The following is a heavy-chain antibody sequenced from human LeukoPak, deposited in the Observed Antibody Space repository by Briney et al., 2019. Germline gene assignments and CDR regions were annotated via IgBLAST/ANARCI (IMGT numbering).Heavy chain of an antibody. Sequence: ASVKVSCKASGYTFTSYYMHWVRQTPGQGLEWMGIINPSGGSTSYAQKFQGRVTMTRDMSTSTVYMELSSLRSEDTAVCYCASQLGGYFDYWGQGTLVTVSS. V-gene: IGHV1-46*01. CDR2: INPSGGST. CDR3: ASQLGGYFDY. CDR1: GYTFTSYY. J-gene: IGHJ4*02. D-gene: IGHD6-6*01.